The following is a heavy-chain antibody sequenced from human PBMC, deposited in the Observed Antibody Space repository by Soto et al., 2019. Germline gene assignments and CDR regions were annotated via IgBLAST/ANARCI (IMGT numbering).Heavy chain of an antibody. CDR3: ARGIGYYYDSSAYYYFDS. CDR1: GFTFKDYS. V-gene: IGHV3-48*02. CDR2: IESGGSST. J-gene: IGHJ4*02. Sequence: EVQLVESGGGLVQPEGSLRLSCVASGFTFKDYSINWVRQAPGKGLEWVSFIESGGSSTDYVDSVRGRFTISRDDAKNSVYLQMNSLRDEDTAVFYCARGIGYYYDSSAYYYFDSWGQGTLVTVSS. D-gene: IGHD3-22*01.